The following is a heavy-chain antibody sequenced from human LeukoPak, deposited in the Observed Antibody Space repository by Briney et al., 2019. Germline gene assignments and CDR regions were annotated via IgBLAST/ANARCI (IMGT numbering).Heavy chain of an antibody. D-gene: IGHD6-6*01. CDR1: GFTFNSYP. CDR2: ISDSGGNT. J-gene: IGHJ4*02. V-gene: IGHV3-23*01. Sequence: GGSLRLSCAASGFTFNSYPMSWVRQAPWERLQWVSGISDSGGNTYYADSVRGRFTISRDNSKNTLYLQMKSLRAEDTAVYYCARHRSSWLIDYWGQGTLVTVSS. CDR3: ARHRSSWLIDY.